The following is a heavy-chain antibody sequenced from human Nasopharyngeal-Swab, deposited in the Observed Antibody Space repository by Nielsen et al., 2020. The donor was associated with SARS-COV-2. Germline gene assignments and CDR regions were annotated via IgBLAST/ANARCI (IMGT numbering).Heavy chain of an antibody. Sequence: SGPTLVKPSQTLTLTCTFSGFSLSTSKVGVSWVRQLPGKALEWLALLYWDDDIRYNPSLKSRITITKDTSKNHVVLTMTNMDPVDTATYFCVHSTGWRLDYWGQGTLVTVSS. D-gene: IGHD6-19*01. CDR2: LYWDDDI. CDR3: VHSTGWRLDY. V-gene: IGHV2-5*02. CDR1: GFSLSTSKVG. J-gene: IGHJ4*02.